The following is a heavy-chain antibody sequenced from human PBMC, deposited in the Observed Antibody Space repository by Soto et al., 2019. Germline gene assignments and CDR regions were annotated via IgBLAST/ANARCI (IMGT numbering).Heavy chain of an antibody. CDR2: IKEDGSEK. CDR3: ARCSGSYPRWDFDY. V-gene: IGHV3-7*01. Sequence: PGGSLRLSCAASGFTFNTYWMNWVRQAPGKGLEWVANIKEDGSEKYYVDSVKGRFTISRDNAKNTLYLQMNSLRAEDTAVYYCARCSGSYPRWDFDYWGQGTLVTVSS. J-gene: IGHJ4*02. D-gene: IGHD1-26*01. CDR1: GFTFNTYW.